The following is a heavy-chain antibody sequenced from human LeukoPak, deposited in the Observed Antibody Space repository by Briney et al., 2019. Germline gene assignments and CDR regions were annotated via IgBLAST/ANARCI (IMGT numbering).Heavy chain of an antibody. Sequence: GGSLRLSCAASGFTFSSYAMSWVRQAPGKGLEWVSAISGSGGSTYYADSVKGRFTISRDNAKNSLYLQMNSLRAEDTAVYYCARDGVPAAGSSLRYYGMDVWGQGTTVTVSS. J-gene: IGHJ6*02. CDR3: ARDGVPAAGSSLRYYGMDV. CDR2: ISGSGGST. CDR1: GFTFSSYA. V-gene: IGHV3-23*01. D-gene: IGHD2-2*01.